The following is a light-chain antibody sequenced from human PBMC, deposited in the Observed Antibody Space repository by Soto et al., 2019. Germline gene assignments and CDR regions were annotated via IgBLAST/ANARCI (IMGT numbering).Light chain of an antibody. CDR1: QGISSY. CDR3: QQSYSTPWT. CDR2: AAS. Sequence: EIQMTQSASCLSACVGDRVTIXCRASQGISSYLAWYQQKPGKAPKLLIYAASSLQTGVPSRFSGSGSGTDFTLTISSLQPEDFATYYCQQSYSTPWTFGQGTKVDIK. J-gene: IGKJ1*01. V-gene: IGKV1-39*01.